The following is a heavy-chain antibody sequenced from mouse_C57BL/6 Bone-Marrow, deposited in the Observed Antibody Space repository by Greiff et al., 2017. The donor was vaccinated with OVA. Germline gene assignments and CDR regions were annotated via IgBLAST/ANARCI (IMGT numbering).Heavy chain of an antibody. D-gene: IGHD1-1*01. CDR3: ASLYGIPYAMDY. J-gene: IGHJ4*01. CDR2: ISSGGSYT. V-gene: IGHV5-6*02. CDR1: GFTFSSYG. Sequence: DVKLVESGGDLVKPGGSLKLSCAASGFTFSSYGMSWVRQTPDKRLEWVATISSGGSYTYYPDSVKGRFTISRDNAKNTLYLQMSSLKSEDTAMYYCASLYGIPYAMDYCGQGTSVTVSS.